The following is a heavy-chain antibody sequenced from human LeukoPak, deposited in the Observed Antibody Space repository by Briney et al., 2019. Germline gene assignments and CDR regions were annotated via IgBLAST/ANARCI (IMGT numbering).Heavy chain of an antibody. D-gene: IGHD2-15*01. Sequence: ASVKVSCKASGYTFTGYYMHWVRQAPGQGLEWMGRINPNSGGTNYAQKFQGRVTMTRDTSISTAYMELSRLRSDDTAVYYCARGYCSGGSCFYFDYWSQGTLVTVSS. V-gene: IGHV1-2*06. CDR3: ARGYCSGGSCFYFDY. J-gene: IGHJ4*02. CDR1: GYTFTGYY. CDR2: INPNSGGT.